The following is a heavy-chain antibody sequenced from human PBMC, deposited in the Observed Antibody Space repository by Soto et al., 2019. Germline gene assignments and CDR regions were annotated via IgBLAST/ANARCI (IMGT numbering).Heavy chain of an antibody. J-gene: IGHJ4*02. CDR2: IWYDGSNK. V-gene: IGHV3-33*01. CDR1: GFTFSSYG. D-gene: IGHD5-18*01. Sequence: PGGSLRLSCAASGFTFSSYGMHWVRQAPGKGLEWVAVIWYDGSNKYYADSVKGRFTISRDNSKNTLYLQMNSLRAEDTAVYYCATQFYSYGPNNDYWGQGTLVTVSS. CDR3: ATQFYSYGPNNDY.